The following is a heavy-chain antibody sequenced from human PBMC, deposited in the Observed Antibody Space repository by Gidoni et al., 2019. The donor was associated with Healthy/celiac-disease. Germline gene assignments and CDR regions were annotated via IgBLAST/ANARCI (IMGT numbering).Heavy chain of an antibody. CDR2: VIPILGIA. J-gene: IGHJ5*02. D-gene: IGHD1-7*01. CDR1: GGTFSSYA. V-gene: IGHV1-69*04. CDR3: ATGGLNWNSPNH. Sequence: QVQLVQSGAEVNKPGSSVTVSCKASGGTFSSYAIRWVRQAPGQWLEWMGRVIPILGIANYAQKFQGRVTITADKSPGTAYMELSSLRSEDTDVYYCATGGLNWNSPNHWGQGTLVTVSS.